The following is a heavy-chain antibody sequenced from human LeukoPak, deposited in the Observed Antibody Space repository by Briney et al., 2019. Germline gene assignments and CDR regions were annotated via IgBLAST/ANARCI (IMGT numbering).Heavy chain of an antibody. J-gene: IGHJ4*02. V-gene: IGHV4-61*02. CDR3: ARDSSGWYSGY. Sequence: SETLSLTCTVSGDSISSGSYYWSWIRQPAGKGLEWIGRIYTSGSTNYNPSLKSRVTISIDTSKNQFSLKLTSVTAADTAVYYCARDSSGWYSGYWGQGTLVTVSS. CDR1: GDSISSGSYY. CDR2: IYTSGST. D-gene: IGHD6-19*01.